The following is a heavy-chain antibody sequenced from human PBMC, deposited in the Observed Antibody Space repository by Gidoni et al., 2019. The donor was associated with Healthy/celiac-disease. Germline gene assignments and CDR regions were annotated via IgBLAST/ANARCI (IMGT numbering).Heavy chain of an antibody. CDR3: AGDPKGYFDWLPQSSYYYYMDV. V-gene: IGHV4-30-4*01. CDR2: IYYSGST. Sequence: QVQLQESGPGLVKPSQTPSPTCTVSGGSISSGDYYRSWNRQPPGKGLEWIGYIYYSGSTYYNPSLKSRVTISVDTSKNQCSLKLSSVTAADTAVYYCAGDPKGYFDWLPQSSYYYYMDVWGKGTTVTVSS. CDR1: GGSISSGDYY. J-gene: IGHJ6*03. D-gene: IGHD3-9*01.